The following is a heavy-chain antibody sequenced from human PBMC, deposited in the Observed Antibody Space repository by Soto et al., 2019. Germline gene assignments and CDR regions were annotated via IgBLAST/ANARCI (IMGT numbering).Heavy chain of an antibody. CDR1: RGTFSSYA. J-gene: IGHJ6*02. CDR2: IIPIFGTA. Sequence: SAKVSSKAPRGTFSSYASSWVRQAPGQGVEWMGGIIPIFGTANYAQKFQGRVTITADESTSTPYMELSSLRSEDTAVYDCARGPPIAVAGLYYYGMDVWGQGTTVTSP. CDR3: ARGPPIAVAGLYYYGMDV. D-gene: IGHD6-19*01. V-gene: IGHV1-69*13.